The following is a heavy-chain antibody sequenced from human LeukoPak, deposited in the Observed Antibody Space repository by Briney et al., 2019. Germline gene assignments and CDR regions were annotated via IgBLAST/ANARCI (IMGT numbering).Heavy chain of an antibody. J-gene: IGHJ4*02. CDR3: ARKYYYGSGSYYNGY. V-gene: IGHV3-7*04. CDR1: GFTFRSYW. Sequence: PGGSLRLSCAASGFTFRSYWMTWVRQAPEKGLEWVANIKQDGSEKYYVDSVKGRFTISRDNANNSLYLQMNSLRAEDTAVYYCARKYYYGSGSYYNGYWGQGTLVTVSS. CDR2: IKQDGSEK. D-gene: IGHD3-10*01.